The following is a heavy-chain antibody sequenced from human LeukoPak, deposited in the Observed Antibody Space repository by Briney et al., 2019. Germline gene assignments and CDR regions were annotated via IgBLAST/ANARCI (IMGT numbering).Heavy chain of an antibody. Sequence: GGSLRLSCSASGFTFSDYAMHWVRQAPGKGLEYVSAIGSNGRTTYYADSVKGRFTISRDNSKNTLYLQMSSLRPEDTAVFFCVSGRGWFGELFRRLPSGYWGQGTLVTVSS. CDR2: IGSNGRTT. CDR1: GFTFSDYA. CDR3: VSGRGWFGELFRRLPSGY. V-gene: IGHV3-64D*06. D-gene: IGHD3-10*01. J-gene: IGHJ4*02.